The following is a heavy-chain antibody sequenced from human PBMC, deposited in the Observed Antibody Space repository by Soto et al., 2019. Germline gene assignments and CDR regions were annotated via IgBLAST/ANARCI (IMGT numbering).Heavy chain of an antibody. V-gene: IGHV3-73*02. D-gene: IGHD2-15*01. CDR1: GFTFSASA. CDR3: ARLDCSGGSCYPYYFDH. CDR2: IRSNGRT. Sequence: EVQLVESGGGLVQPGGSLELSCAASGFTFSASAMHWVRQASGKGLEWVGRIRSNGRTAYAASVQGRFTISRDDSKKTAYLQLNRLKTDDTAVYYGARLDCSGGSCYPYYFDHWGQGALVTVSA. J-gene: IGHJ4*02.